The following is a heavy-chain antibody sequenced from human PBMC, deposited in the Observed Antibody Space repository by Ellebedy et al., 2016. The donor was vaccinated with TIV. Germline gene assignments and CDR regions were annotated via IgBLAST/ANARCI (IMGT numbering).Heavy chain of an antibody. CDR3: ARDPVGVGPAFDG. D-gene: IGHD4-23*01. Sequence: GESLKISCAASGLTFSSHAMSWVRQAPGKGLEWVSSITESGGNTYYADSVKGRFTISRDNSKDTLYLQMHSLRAEDTAIYYCARDPVGVGPAFDGWGQGTMVTASS. V-gene: IGHV3-23*01. CDR1: GLTFSSHA. J-gene: IGHJ3*01. CDR2: ITESGGNT.